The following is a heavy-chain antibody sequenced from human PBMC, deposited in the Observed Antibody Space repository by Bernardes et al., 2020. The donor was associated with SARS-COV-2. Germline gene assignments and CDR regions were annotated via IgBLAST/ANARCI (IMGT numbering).Heavy chain of an antibody. CDR1: GYTFTSYG. V-gene: IGHV1-18*01. CDR3: ARDLYLPSSDFLYCSSTSCLGYYYYYGMDV. CDR2: ISAYNGNT. Sequence: ASVKVSCMASGYTFTSYGISWVRQAPGQGLEWMGWISAYNGNTNYAQKLQGRVTMTTDTSTSTAYMELRSLRSDDTAVYYCARDLYLPSSDFLYCSSTSCLGYYYYYGMDVWGQGTTVTVSS. J-gene: IGHJ6*02. D-gene: IGHD2-2*01.